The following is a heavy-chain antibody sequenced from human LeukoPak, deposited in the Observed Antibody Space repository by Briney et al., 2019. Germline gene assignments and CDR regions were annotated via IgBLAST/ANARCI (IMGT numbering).Heavy chain of an antibody. Sequence: SETLSLTCTVSGGSIRSSYYYWGWIRQPPGKGLEWIGSIYDSGSTYYNPSLKSRVTISVDTSKNQFSLKLSSVTAADTAVYYCVRGGYSGYVRYWGQGTLVTVSS. V-gene: IGHV4-39*07. CDR2: IYDSGST. CDR1: GGSIRSSYYY. D-gene: IGHD5-12*01. CDR3: VRGGYSGYVRY. J-gene: IGHJ4*02.